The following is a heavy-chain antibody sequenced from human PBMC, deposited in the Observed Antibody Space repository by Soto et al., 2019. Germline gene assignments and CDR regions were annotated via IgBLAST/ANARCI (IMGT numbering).Heavy chain of an antibody. Sequence: SVKVSCKASGGTFSSYTISWVRQAPGQGLEWMGRIIPILGIANYAQKFQGRVTITADKSTSTAYMELSSLRSEDTAVYYCARANYILTGYPPKYFDYWGQGTLVTVSS. V-gene: IGHV1-69*02. CDR1: GGTFSSYT. D-gene: IGHD3-9*01. CDR3: ARANYILTGYPPKYFDY. J-gene: IGHJ4*02. CDR2: IIPILGIA.